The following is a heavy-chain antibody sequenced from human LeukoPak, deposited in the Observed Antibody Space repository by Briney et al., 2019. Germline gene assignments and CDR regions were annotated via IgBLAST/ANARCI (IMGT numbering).Heavy chain of an antibody. CDR1: GDSISSSYYY. CDR2: IYYSGST. J-gene: IGHJ5*02. Sequence: PSETLSLTCTVSGDSISSSYYYWGWIRQPPGKGLERIGSIYYSGSTYYNPSLKSRVTISVDTSKNQFSLKLSSVTAADTAVYYCARPGITGTTHWFDPWGQGTLVTVSS. CDR3: ARPGITGTTHWFDP. V-gene: IGHV4-39*01. D-gene: IGHD1-20*01.